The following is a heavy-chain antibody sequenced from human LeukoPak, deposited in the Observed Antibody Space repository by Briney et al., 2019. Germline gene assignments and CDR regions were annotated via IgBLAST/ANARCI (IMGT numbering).Heavy chain of an antibody. Sequence: RSSETLSLTCAVYGGSFSGYYWSWIRQPPGKGLEWIGEINHSGSTNYNPSLKSRVTISVDTSKNQFSLKLSSVTAADTAVYYCARIGSGSADYWGQGTLVTVSS. CDR3: ARIGSGSADY. CDR2: INHSGST. J-gene: IGHJ4*02. V-gene: IGHV4-34*01. D-gene: IGHD3-10*01. CDR1: GGSFSGYY.